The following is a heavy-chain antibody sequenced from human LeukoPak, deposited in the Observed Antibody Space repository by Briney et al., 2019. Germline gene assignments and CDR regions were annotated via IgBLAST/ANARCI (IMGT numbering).Heavy chain of an antibody. V-gene: IGHV1-69*13. J-gene: IGHJ4*02. CDR1: GGTFSSYA. Sequence: SVKVSCKASGGTFSSYAVSWVRQAPGQGLEWMGGIIPIFGTANYAQKFQGRVTITADESTSTAYMELSSLRSEDTAVYYCASATYYDFWSGYYRFDYWGQGTLVTVSS. CDR3: ASATYYDFWSGYYRFDY. CDR2: IIPIFGTA. D-gene: IGHD3-3*01.